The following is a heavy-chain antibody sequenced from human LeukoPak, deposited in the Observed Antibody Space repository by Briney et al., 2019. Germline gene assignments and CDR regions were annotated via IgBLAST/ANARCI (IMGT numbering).Heavy chain of an antibody. D-gene: IGHD3-22*01. CDR1: GGTFSSYA. J-gene: IGHJ1*01. Sequence: SVKVSCKASGGTFSSYAISWVRQAPGQGLEWMGGIIPIFGTANYAQKFQSRVTITTDESTSTAYMELSSLRSEDTAVYYCAKPYDSSGFYFQHWGQGTLVTVSS. V-gene: IGHV1-69*05. CDR3: AKPYDSSGFYFQH. CDR2: IIPIFGTA.